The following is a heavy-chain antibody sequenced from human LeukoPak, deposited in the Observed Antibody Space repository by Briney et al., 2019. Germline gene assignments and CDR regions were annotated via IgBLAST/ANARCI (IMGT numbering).Heavy chain of an antibody. V-gene: IGHV1-2*02. D-gene: IGHD2-2*01. J-gene: IGHJ5*02. CDR3: ARKLDSSTSPPGGWFDP. CDR2: INPNSGGT. CDR1: GYTFTGYY. Sequence: GASVKVSCKASGYTFTGYYMHWVRQAPGQGLEWMGWINPNSGGTNYAQKFQGRVTMTRDTSISTAYMELSRLRSDDTAVCYCARKLDSSTSPPGGWFDPWGQGTLVTVSS.